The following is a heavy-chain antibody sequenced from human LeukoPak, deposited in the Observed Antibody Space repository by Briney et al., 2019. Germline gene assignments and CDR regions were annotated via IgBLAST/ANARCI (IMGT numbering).Heavy chain of an antibody. CDR2: ISSDGSTI. Sequence: GGSLRLSCAASGFTFSDDYMSWIRQAPGKGPEWVSYISSDGSTIFYADFVKGRFTISRDNAKNSLFLQMNSLRAEDTAVYYCARERTTVRYWGQGTLVTVSS. CDR1: GFTFSDDY. CDR3: ARERTTVRY. J-gene: IGHJ4*02. V-gene: IGHV3-11*01. D-gene: IGHD4-17*01.